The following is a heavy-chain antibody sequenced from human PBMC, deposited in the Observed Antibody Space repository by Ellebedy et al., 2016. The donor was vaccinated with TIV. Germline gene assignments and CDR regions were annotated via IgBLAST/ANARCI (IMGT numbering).Heavy chain of an antibody. J-gene: IGHJ5*02. CDR1: GFTVSSNY. CDR2: IYSGGRT. CDR3: GRVSVGNWFDP. Sequence: GESLKISCAASGFTVSSNYMSWVRQAPGKGLEWVSVIYSGGRTYYADSVKGRFTISRDNSKNTLYLRMNSLRAEDTAVYYCGRVSVGNWFDPWGQGTLVTVSS. D-gene: IGHD3-10*01. V-gene: IGHV3-66*01.